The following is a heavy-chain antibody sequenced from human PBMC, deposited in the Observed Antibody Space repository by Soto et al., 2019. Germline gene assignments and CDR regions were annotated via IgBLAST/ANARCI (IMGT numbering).Heavy chain of an antibody. CDR1: GFIFSDFT. CDR3: AREKSHNSLGGRFGMDV. D-gene: IGHD1-1*01. J-gene: IGHJ6*01. V-gene: IGHV3-21*01. CDR2: IGYSGGNS. Sequence: EVQLVESGGGLVNPGGSLRLSCAVSGFIFSDFTMNWVRQAPGKGLEWVASIGYSGGNSFYADSGKGRFIISRDNAKTSLDLQINSLRAEDTAVYYCAREKSHNSLGGRFGMDVWGQGTTVTVS.